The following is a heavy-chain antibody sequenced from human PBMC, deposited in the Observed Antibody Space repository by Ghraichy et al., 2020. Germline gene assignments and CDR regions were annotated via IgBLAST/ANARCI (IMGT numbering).Heavy chain of an antibody. Sequence: GGSLRLSCAVSGFSLSSFAMAWVRQAPGKGLEWVSTSGGVGDTYYADSVKGRFTVSRDNLKNTMYLQLTSLRAEDAAVYFCANLYTPSQSKYFQHWGQGTLVTVSS. V-gene: IGHV3-23*01. CDR2: SGGVGDT. CDR3: ANLYTPSQSKYFQH. J-gene: IGHJ1*01. D-gene: IGHD2-8*01. CDR1: GFSLSSFA.